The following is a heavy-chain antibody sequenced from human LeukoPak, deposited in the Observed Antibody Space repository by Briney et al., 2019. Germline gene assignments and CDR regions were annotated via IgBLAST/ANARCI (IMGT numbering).Heavy chain of an antibody. CDR2: IYYSGST. V-gene: IGHV4-31*03. CDR3: ARDGSAALGINWFDP. J-gene: IGHJ5*02. Sequence: SHTLSLTCTVSGGSISSGGYYWSWIRQHPGKGLEWIGYIYYSGSTYYNPSLKSRVTISVDTSKNQFSLKLSSVTAADTAVYYCARDGSAALGINWFDPWGQGTLVTVSS. CDR1: GGSISSGGYY. D-gene: IGHD1-26*01.